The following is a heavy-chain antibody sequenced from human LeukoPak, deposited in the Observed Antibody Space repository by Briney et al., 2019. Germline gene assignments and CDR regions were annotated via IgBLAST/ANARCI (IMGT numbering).Heavy chain of an antibody. D-gene: IGHD3-3*01. Sequence: SQTLSLTCAVYGGSFSGYYWSWIRQPPGKGLEWIGEINHSGSTNYNPSLKSRVTISVDTSKNQFSLKLSSVTAADTAVYYCATSRYYDFWSGYYKPPNYWGQGTLVTVSS. J-gene: IGHJ4*02. CDR1: GGSFSGYY. V-gene: IGHV4-34*01. CDR3: ATSRYYDFWSGYYKPPNY. CDR2: INHSGST.